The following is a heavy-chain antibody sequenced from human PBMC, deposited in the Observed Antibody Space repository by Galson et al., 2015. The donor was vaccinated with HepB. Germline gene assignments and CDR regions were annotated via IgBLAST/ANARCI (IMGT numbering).Heavy chain of an antibody. D-gene: IGHD3-22*01. Sequence: SLRLSCAASGFTFSDYYMSWIRQAPGKGLEWVSYISSSGSTIYYADSVKGRFTISRDNAKNSLYLQMNSLRAEDTAVYYCARDIRDYYDSSGPPNLYYYYGMDVWGQGTTVTVSS. V-gene: IGHV3-11*01. J-gene: IGHJ6*02. CDR2: ISSSGSTI. CDR1: GFTFSDYY. CDR3: ARDIRDYYDSSGPPNLYYYYGMDV.